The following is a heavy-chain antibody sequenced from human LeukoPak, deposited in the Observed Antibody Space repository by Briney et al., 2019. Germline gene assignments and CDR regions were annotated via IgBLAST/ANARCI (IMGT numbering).Heavy chain of an antibody. V-gene: IGHV4-39*01. CDR2: IYYSGST. J-gene: IGHJ4*02. CDR3: ARHESYGNLQCDY. Sequence: SQTLSLTCTVSGGSLSISSYYWGWIRQPPGKGLELIESIYYSGSTYYNLSLKSRVTISVDTYKNQFSLKLSSVTAADTAVYYCARHESYGNLQCDYWGQGTLVTVPS. D-gene: IGHD4-11*01. CDR1: GGSLSISSYY.